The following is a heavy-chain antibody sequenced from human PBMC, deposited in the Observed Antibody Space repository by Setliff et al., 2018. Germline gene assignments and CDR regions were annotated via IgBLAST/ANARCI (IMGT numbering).Heavy chain of an antibody. V-gene: IGHV4-59*01. D-gene: IGHD3-22*01. CDR2: KSNRGDT. J-gene: IGHJ2*01. CDR3: ARAVDSSGYFPYWYFDL. CDR1: GGSIGSSS. Sequence: KPSETLSLTCTVSGGSIGSSSWNWIRQSPGKGLEWIGYKSNRGDTNSNPSLRSRLTMSVDTSKSQFSLNLTSVTAADTAVYFCARAVDSSGYFPYWYFDLWVRGALVTVSS.